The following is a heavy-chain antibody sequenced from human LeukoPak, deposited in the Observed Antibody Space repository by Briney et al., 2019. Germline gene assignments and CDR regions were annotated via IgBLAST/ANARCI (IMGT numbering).Heavy chain of an antibody. CDR1: GYTFTGYY. CDR2: INPNSGGT. D-gene: IGHD3-3*01. Sequence: ASVKVSCKASGYTFTGYYMHWVRQAPGQGLEWMGWINPNSGGTNYAQKFQGRVTMTRDTSISTAYMELSRLRSDDTAVYYCARGPSDFWSGYYYYYYYGMDVWGQGTTVTVSS. J-gene: IGHJ6*02. V-gene: IGHV1-2*02. CDR3: ARGPSDFWSGYYYYYYYGMDV.